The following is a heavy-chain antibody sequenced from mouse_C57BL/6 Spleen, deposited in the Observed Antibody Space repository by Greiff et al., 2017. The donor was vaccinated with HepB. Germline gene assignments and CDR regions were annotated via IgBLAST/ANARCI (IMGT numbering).Heavy chain of an antibody. J-gene: IGHJ2*01. CDR3: ARIPGSYYIDY. Sequence: QVQLQQPGAELVKPGASVKLSCKASGYTFTSYWMQWVKQRPGQGLEWIGEIDPSDSYTNYNQKFKGKATLTVDTSSSTAYMQLSSLTSEDSAVYYCARIPGSYYIDYWGQGTTLTVSS. CDR1: GYTFTSYW. V-gene: IGHV1-50*01. CDR2: IDPSDSYT. D-gene: IGHD5-1-1*01.